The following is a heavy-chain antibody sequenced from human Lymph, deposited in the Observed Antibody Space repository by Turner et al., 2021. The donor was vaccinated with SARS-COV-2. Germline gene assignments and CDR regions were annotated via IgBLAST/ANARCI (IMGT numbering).Heavy chain of an antibody. Sequence: QVQLVESGGGVVQPGRSLRLSCAASGFTFRTYGMHWVRHAPGKGLGWVAVISDDGSKKYYADSVKGRFTISRDNSKNTLYLQMNSLRAEDTAVYYCAKMGGEYCSGGNCYSGRLDYWGQGTLVTVSS. D-gene: IGHD2-15*01. V-gene: IGHV3-30*18. CDR3: AKMGGEYCSGGNCYSGRLDY. J-gene: IGHJ4*02. CDR2: ISDDGSKK. CDR1: GFTFRTYG.